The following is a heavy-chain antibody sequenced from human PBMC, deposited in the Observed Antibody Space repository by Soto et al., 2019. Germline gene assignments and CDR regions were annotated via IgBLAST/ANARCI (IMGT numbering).Heavy chain of an antibody. Sequence: PGESLXISCQASGYTFTKDWVGWVRQMPGKGLEWMGIIYPDDSDTRYSPSFQGHVTISADKSISTAYLQWSSLKASDSATYYCARXDMLTGYVYFXYWGQGTQVXVSS. CDR3: ARXDMLTGYVYFXY. D-gene: IGHD3-9*01. CDR1: GYTFTKDW. CDR2: IYPDDSDT. V-gene: IGHV5-51*01. J-gene: IGHJ4*02.